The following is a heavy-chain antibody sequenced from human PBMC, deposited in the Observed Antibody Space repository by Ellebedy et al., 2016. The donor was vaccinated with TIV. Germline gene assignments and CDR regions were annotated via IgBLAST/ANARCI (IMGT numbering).Heavy chain of an antibody. J-gene: IGHJ4*02. CDR1: GFSFNRHW. CDR2: INGAGTRT. V-gene: IGHV3-74*01. D-gene: IGHD5-12*01. Sequence: GGSLRLSCVASGFSFNRHWIHWVRQVPGKGLVWVSRINGAGTRTDYADSVEGRFTISRDNAKNTLYLQMHSLRAEDTAVYFCARRSPSAYDPFLDYWGQGTLVTVSS. CDR3: ARRSPSAYDPFLDY.